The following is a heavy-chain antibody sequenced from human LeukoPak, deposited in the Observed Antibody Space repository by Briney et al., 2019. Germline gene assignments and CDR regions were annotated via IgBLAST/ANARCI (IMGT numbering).Heavy chain of an antibody. Sequence: PGGSLRLSCAASGFTFTTYAMHWVRQAPGKGLEWVAIISYDGSNKYYADSVKGRFTISRDNAKNSLYLQMNSLRDEDTAVYYCARVRKWNSWSGYPQEYYYYGMDVWGQGTTVTVSS. CDR2: ISYDGSNK. CDR3: ARVRKWNSWSGYPQEYYYYGMDV. J-gene: IGHJ6*02. D-gene: IGHD3-3*01. V-gene: IGHV3-30*04. CDR1: GFTFTTYA.